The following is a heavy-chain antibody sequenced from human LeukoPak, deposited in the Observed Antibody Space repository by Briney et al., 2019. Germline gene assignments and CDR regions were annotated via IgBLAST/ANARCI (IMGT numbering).Heavy chain of an antibody. CDR3: ASDASYYYDSSGYYHFDY. D-gene: IGHD3-22*01. J-gene: IGHJ4*02. V-gene: IGHV4-59*01. CDR2: IYYSGST. Sequence: SETLSLTCTVSGGSISSYYWSWIRQPPGKGLEWIGYIYYSGSTNYNPSLKSRVTISVDTSKNQFSLKLSSVTAADTAVYYCASDASYYYDSSGYYHFDYWGQGTLVTVSS. CDR1: GGSISSYY.